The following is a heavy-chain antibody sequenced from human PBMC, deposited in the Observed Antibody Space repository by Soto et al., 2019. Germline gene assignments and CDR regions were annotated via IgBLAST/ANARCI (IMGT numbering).Heavy chain of an antibody. CDR2: IYYSGST. Sequence: PSETLSLTCSVSGGSINSSSYLWGWVRQPPGKGLEWIGSIYYSGSTYYNPSLRSRVTISVDTSKNQFSLKLSSVTAADTAVLYCARHYSSGSRNWFDPWGQGTLVTVSS. J-gene: IGHJ5*02. D-gene: IGHD6-19*01. V-gene: IGHV4-39*01. CDR1: GGSINSSSYL. CDR3: ARHYSSGSRNWFDP.